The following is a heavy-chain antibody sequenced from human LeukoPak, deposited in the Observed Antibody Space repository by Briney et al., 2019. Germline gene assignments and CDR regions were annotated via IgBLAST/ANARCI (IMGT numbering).Heavy chain of an antibody. CDR2: IKEDGSRI. V-gene: IGHV3-7*01. Sequence: PGGSLRLSCAGTGFTFSNYWMNWVRQAPGKGLEWAANIKEDGSRINYVDSVKGRFTISRDNAKNSVYLQMDNLRAEDTAVYYCVGSSGWLFDYWGQGILVAVSS. J-gene: IGHJ4*02. CDR3: VGSSGWLFDY. CDR1: GFTFSNYW. D-gene: IGHD6-19*01.